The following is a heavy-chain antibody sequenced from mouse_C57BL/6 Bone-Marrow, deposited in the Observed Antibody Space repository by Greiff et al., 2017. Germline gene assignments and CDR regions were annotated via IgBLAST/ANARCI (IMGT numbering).Heavy chain of an antibody. CDR2: IGPANGNT. CDR3: ARCYYGSSPWFAY. Sequence: EVQLQQSVAELVRPGASVKLSCTASGFNIKNTYMHWVKQRPEQGLEWIGRIGPANGNTKYAPKLQGQATITADTSSNTAYLQLSSLTSEDTAIYYCARCYYGSSPWFAYWGQGTLVTVSA. V-gene: IGHV14-3*01. CDR1: GFNIKNTY. J-gene: IGHJ3*01. D-gene: IGHD1-1*01.